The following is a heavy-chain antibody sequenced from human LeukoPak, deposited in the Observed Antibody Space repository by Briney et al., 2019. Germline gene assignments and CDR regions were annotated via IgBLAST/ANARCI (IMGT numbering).Heavy chain of an antibody. V-gene: IGHV3-53*01. Sequence: GGSLRLSCAASGFTVSNYYMSWVRQAPGKGLEWVSVIYSDNSTYYADSVKGRFTISSDISKNTLYFQMNSLRADDTAVYYCAGVVGFGSAFDIWGQGTMVTVSS. CDR3: AGVVGFGSAFDI. CDR2: IYSDNST. CDR1: GFTVSNYY. D-gene: IGHD2-21*01. J-gene: IGHJ3*02.